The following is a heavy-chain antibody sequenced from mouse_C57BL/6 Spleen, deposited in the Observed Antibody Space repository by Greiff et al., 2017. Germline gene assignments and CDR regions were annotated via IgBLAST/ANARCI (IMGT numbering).Heavy chain of an antibody. J-gene: IGHJ2*01. D-gene: IGHD1-1*01. CDR1: GYTFTSYG. CDR2: IYPRSGNT. CDR3: ARDYYGISLYYFDY. Sequence: QVQLQQSGAELARPGASVKLSCKASGYTFTSYGISWVKQRTGQGLEWIGEIYPRSGNTYYNEKFKGKATLTADKSSSTAYMELRSLTSEDSAVYFCARDYYGISLYYFDYWGQGTTLTVSS. V-gene: IGHV1-81*01.